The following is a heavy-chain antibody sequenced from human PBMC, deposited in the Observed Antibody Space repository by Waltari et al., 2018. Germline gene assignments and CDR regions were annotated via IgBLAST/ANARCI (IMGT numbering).Heavy chain of an antibody. Sequence: EVQLLQSGAEVKKPGATVKLSCKDPGYSFTAYYMHWLQPPPGNGLEWMGLVDPEDGETIYAEKFQGRVTITADTSTDTAYMELSSLRSEDTAVYYCATLCSSGWYVDYWGQGTLVTVSS. CDR1: GYSFTAYY. CDR2: VDPEDGET. D-gene: IGHD6-19*01. V-gene: IGHV1-69-2*01. J-gene: IGHJ4*02. CDR3: ATLCSSGWYVDY.